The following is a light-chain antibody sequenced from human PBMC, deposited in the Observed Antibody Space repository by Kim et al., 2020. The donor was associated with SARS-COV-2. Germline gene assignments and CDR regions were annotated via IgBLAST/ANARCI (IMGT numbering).Light chain of an antibody. CDR3: QKYNSAPWT. V-gene: IGKV1-27*01. J-gene: IGKJ1*01. CDR1: QGINNY. CDR2: AAS. Sequence: DIQMTQSPSSLSASVGDRVTITCRASQGINNYLDWYQQRPGKVPKLLIYAASTLPSGVPSRFSGSGFGTDFTLTISSLQPEDGATYYCQKYNSAPWTFGRGTKVDI.